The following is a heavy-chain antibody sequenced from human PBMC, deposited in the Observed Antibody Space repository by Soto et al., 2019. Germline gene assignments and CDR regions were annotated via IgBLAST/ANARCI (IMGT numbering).Heavy chain of an antibody. CDR2: IYHTGTT. CDR1: GDSITSVGYS. CDR3: AATVFGEYSHYALDV. D-gene: IGHD3-3*01. Sequence: PSETLSLTCAVSGDSITSVGYSWSWIRQPPGKALEWIGYIYHTGTTYYTAALKSRVTISLDRSKNRTSLSLNSVTAADTAVYYCAATVFGEYSHYALDVWGQGTTVTVSS. V-gene: IGHV4-30-2*01. J-gene: IGHJ6*02.